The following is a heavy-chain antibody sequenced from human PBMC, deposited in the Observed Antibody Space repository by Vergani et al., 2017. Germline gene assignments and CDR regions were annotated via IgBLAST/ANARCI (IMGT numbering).Heavy chain of an antibody. D-gene: IGHD2-8*01. V-gene: IGHV3-48*04. J-gene: IGHJ4*02. Sequence: EVQLVESGGGLVQPGGSLRLSCAASGFTFSSYSMNWVRQAPGKGLEWVSYISSSSSTIYYADSVKGRFTISRDNAKNSLYLQMNSLRAEDTAVYYCAKVTNAGGYWGQGTLVTVSS. CDR3: AKVTNAGGY. CDR2: ISSSSSTI. CDR1: GFTFSSYS.